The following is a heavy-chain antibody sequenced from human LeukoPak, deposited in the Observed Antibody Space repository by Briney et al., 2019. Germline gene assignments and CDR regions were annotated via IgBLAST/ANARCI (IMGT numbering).Heavy chain of an antibody. CDR3: ARGYYYDSSAYYSAFDY. J-gene: IGHJ4*02. Sequence: PGGSLRLSCAASGFTFSTYGMHWVRQAPGKGLEWVAVIWYDGSNKYYADSVKGRFTISRDNSKNTLYLQMNSLRAEDTAVYYCARGYYYDSSAYYSAFDYWGQGTLVTVSS. CDR2: IWYDGSNK. D-gene: IGHD3-22*01. CDR1: GFTFSTYG. V-gene: IGHV3-33*01.